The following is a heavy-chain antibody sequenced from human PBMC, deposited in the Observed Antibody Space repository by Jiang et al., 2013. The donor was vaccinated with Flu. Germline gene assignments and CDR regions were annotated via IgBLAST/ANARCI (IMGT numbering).Heavy chain of an antibody. Sequence: DYAVSVKSRITINPDTSKNQFSLQLNSVTPEDTAVYYCARAQYYDSSGYYPYDFDYWGQGTLVTVSS. V-gene: IGHV6-1*01. J-gene: IGHJ4*02. CDR3: ARAQYYDSSGYYPYDFDY. D-gene: IGHD3-22*01.